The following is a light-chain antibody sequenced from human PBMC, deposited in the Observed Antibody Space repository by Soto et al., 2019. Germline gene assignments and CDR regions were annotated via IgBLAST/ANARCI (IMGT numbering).Light chain of an antibody. Sequence: QSALTQPASESGSPGQSITISCTGTSSDVGGYNYVSWYQQHPGKAPKLMIYEVSNRPSGVSNRFSGSKSGNTASLTISGLQAEDEADYYCSSYTSSSTLCVFGTGTKVTVL. CDR1: SSDVGGYNY. V-gene: IGLV2-14*01. CDR2: EVS. J-gene: IGLJ1*01. CDR3: SSYTSSSTLCV.